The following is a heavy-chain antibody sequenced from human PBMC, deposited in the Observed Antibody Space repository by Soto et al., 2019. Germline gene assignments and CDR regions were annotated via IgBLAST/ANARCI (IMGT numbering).Heavy chain of an antibody. J-gene: IGHJ4*02. Sequence: GGSLRLSCAASGFNFGSYWMTWVRQAPGKGLEWVANIKQDGGEKYYVDSVKGRFSSSRDNAKNSLYLQMNSLRAEDTAVYYCATYKATTGTPVRLEYWGQGTLVTVSS. CDR3: ATYKATTGTPVRLEY. CDR2: IKQDGGEK. V-gene: IGHV3-7*01. CDR1: GFNFGSYW. D-gene: IGHD1-1*01.